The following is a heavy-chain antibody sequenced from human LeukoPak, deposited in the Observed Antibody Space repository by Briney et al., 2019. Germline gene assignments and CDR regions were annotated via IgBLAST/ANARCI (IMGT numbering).Heavy chain of an antibody. D-gene: IGHD3-10*01. J-gene: IGHJ4*02. CDR3: AKALPPVWFGDDDYYFDY. CDR2: ISRSGGST. CDR1: GGTFSSYT. Sequence: GASLRLSCAASGGTFSSYTMSWVRQAPGKGLEWIAAISRSGGSTYYADSVKGRFTISRDNSKNTQYLQMNSLRAEDTAVYYCAKALPPVWFGDDDYYFDYWGQGTLVTVSS. V-gene: IGHV3-23*01.